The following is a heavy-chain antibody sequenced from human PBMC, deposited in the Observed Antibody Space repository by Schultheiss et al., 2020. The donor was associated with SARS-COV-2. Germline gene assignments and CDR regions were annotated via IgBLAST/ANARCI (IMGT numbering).Heavy chain of an antibody. V-gene: IGHV1-69*04. CDR2: IIPILGIA. CDR1: GYTFTSYG. CDR3: ASYYDSSGYTIDY. Sequence: SVKVSCKASGYTFTSYGISWVRQAPGQGLEWMGRIIPILGIANYAQKFQGRVTITADKSTSTAYMELSSLRSEDTAVYYCASYYDSSGYTIDYWGQGTLVTVSS. J-gene: IGHJ4*02. D-gene: IGHD3-22*01.